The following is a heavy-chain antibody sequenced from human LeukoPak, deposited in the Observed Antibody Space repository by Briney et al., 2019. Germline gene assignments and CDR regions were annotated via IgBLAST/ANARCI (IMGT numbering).Heavy chain of an antibody. D-gene: IGHD3-9*01. Sequence: SVKVSCEVSGYTLTELSMHWVRQAPGKGLEWMGGFDPEDGETIYAQKFQGRVTMTEDTSTDTAYMELSSLRSEDTAVYYCATEVDILTGYYKDAFDIWGQGTMVTVSS. CDR2: FDPEDGET. V-gene: IGHV1-24*01. CDR3: ATEVDILTGYYKDAFDI. CDR1: GYTLTELS. J-gene: IGHJ3*02.